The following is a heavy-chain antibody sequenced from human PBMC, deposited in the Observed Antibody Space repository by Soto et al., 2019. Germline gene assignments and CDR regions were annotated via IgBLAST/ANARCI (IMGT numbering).Heavy chain of an antibody. CDR3: TRGDYYYIHDY. CDR2: SNAGNGNT. D-gene: IGHD3-22*01. Sequence: QVQLVQSGAEVKKPGASVKVSCKASGYTFTSYAMHWVRQAPGQRLEWMGWSNAGNGNTKYSQKFQGRVTITRDTPASTPDMEVTSRRSGDTAVYCCTRGDYYYIHDYWGEGTLVTVSS. V-gene: IGHV1-3*01. J-gene: IGHJ4*02. CDR1: GYTFTSYA.